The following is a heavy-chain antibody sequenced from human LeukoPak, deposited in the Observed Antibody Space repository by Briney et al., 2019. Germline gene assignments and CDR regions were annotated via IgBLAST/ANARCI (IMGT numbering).Heavy chain of an antibody. CDR2: IIPIFGTA. V-gene: IGHV1-69*05. CDR3: ARETLYYMDV. J-gene: IGHJ6*03. CDR1: GGTFSSYA. Sequence: ASVKVSCKASGGTFSSYAISWVRQAPGQGLEWMGGIIPIFGTANYAQKLQGRVTMTTDTSTSTAYMELRSLRSDDTAVYYCARETLYYMDVWGKGPRSPSP.